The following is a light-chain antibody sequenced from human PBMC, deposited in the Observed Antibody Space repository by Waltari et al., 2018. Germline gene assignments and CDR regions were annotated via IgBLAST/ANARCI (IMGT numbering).Light chain of an antibody. CDR1: QSVSGN. CDR3: QQYNNWPRT. CDR2: GAS. V-gene: IGKV3-15*01. Sequence: EIVMTQSPATLSVSPGERATLSCRARQSVSGNLAWYQQQPGQAPRRLIYGASTRDTGIPARFSGSGSGTEFTLTISSLQSEDFAVYYCQQYNNWPRTFGGGTKVEIK. J-gene: IGKJ4*01.